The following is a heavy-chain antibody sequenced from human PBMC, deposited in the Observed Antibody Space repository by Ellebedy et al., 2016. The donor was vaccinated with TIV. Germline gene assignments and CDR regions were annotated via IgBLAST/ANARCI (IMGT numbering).Heavy chain of an antibody. D-gene: IGHD4-17*01. CDR3: ARVGPYGDYEDY. V-gene: IGHV3-30*03. J-gene: IGHJ4*02. CDR2: ISYDGSNK. CDR1: GFTFSSYG. Sequence: PGGSLRLSCAASGFTFSSYGMHWVRQAPGKGLEWVAVISYDGSNKYYADSVKGRFTISRDNSKNTLYLQMNSLRAEDTAVYYCARVGPYGDYEDYWGQGTLVTVSS.